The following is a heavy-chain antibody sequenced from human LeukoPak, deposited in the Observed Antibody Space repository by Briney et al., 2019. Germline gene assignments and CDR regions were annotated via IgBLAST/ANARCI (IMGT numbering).Heavy chain of an antibody. D-gene: IGHD3-22*01. CDR1: GFTFSSHW. CDR2: IKQDGSAK. J-gene: IGHJ3*02. CDR3: ARFNAPTTYYYDSSGYYLDAFDI. Sequence: GGSLRLSCAASGFTFSSHWMNWVRQAPGKGLEWVASIKQDGSAKSYVDSVTGRFTISRDNAKNSLYLEMNSLRAEDTAVYYCARFNAPTTYYYDSSGYYLDAFDIWGQGTMVTVSS. V-gene: IGHV3-7*03.